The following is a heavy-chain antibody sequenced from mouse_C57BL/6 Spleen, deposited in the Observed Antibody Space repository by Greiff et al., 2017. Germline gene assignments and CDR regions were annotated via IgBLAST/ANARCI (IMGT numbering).Heavy chain of an antibody. D-gene: IGHD3-3*01. J-gene: IGHJ2*01. CDR3: ARGQYHEKYFDY. CDR1: GYAFSSYW. Sequence: QVQLQQSGAELVKPGASVKISCKASGYAFSSYWMNWVKQRPGKGLEWIGQIYPGDGDTNYNGKFKGKATLTAAKSSSTAYMQLSSLTSEDSAVYFCARGQYHEKYFDYWGQGTTLTVSS. V-gene: IGHV1-80*01. CDR2: IYPGDGDT.